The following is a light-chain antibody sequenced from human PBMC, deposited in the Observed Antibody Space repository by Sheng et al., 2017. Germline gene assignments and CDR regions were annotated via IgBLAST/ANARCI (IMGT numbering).Light chain of an antibody. V-gene: IGKV1-16*01. J-gene: IGKJ1*01. CDR2: DAS. Sequence: DIQMTQSPSSLSASVGDRVTITCQASQDINNYLNWYQQKPGKAPKLLIYDASSLQSGVPSTFSGSGSGTEFSLTISSLQADDFATYYCQQYKTEPWTFGQGTKVEIK. CDR1: QDINNY. CDR3: QQYKTEPWT.